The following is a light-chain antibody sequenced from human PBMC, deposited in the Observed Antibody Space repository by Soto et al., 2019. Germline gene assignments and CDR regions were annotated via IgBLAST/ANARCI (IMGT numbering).Light chain of an antibody. V-gene: IGKV3-11*01. Sequence: EIVLTQSPATLSLSPGERATLSCRASQSVSGYLAWYQQKPGQAPRKQQKPGQAPRLLIYDASNRATAIPARFSGSGSGTDFALTLSSLEPEDFAVYYCLAGTFGQGTRLEIK. J-gene: IGKJ5*01. CDR3: LAGT. CDR2: DAS. CDR1: QSVSGY.